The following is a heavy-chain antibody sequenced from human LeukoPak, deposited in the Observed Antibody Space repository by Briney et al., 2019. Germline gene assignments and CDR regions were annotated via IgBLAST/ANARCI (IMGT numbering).Heavy chain of an antibody. CDR3: ARDYDSSGYYTDY. J-gene: IGHJ4*02. CDR2: ISSSSSTI. CDR1: GFTFSSYS. V-gene: IGHV3-48*04. Sequence: GGPLRLSCAASGFTFSSYSMNWVRQAPGKGLEWVSYISSSSSTIYYADSVKGRFTISRDNAKNTLYLQMNSLRAEDTAVYYCARDYDSSGYYTDYWGQGTLVTVSS. D-gene: IGHD3-22*01.